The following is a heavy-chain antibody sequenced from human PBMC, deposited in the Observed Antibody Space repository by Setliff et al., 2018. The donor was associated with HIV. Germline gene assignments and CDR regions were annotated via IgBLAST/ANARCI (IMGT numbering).Heavy chain of an antibody. V-gene: IGHV3-21*04. D-gene: IGHD2-2*01. Sequence: PGGSLRLSCAASGFTFRNYNFNWVRQAPGRGLEWVSSISIGSGGAIDYADSVQGRFTISRDNSKNTLYLQMNRLRADDTAVYYCAKVNPRSVVPSARILGGFDPWGQGTPVTVSS. CDR3: AKVNPRSVVPSARILGGFDP. CDR2: ISIGSGGAI. CDR1: GFTFRNYN. J-gene: IGHJ5*02.